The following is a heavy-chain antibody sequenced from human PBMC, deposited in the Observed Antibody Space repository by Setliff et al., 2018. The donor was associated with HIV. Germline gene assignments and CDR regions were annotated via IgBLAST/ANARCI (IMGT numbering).Heavy chain of an antibody. V-gene: IGHV1-8*02. CDR2: MNPDSRNT. Sequence: ASVKVSCKPSGYTFTNYDINWVRPAAGQGLEWMGWMNPDSRNTGYAQRFEGSVTMTWDTSISTAYMELNNVKFEDTAIYYCARARTDYYDRRRRSHYYIDVWARGATVTVSS. J-gene: IGHJ6*03. CDR3: ARARTDYYDRRRRSHYYIDV. CDR1: GYTFTNYD. D-gene: IGHD3-22*01.